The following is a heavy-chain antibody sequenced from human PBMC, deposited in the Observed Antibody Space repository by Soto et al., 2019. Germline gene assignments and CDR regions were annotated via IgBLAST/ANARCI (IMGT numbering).Heavy chain of an antibody. Sequence: SETLSLTCTVSGGSISSYYWSWIRQPPGKGLEWIGYIYYSGSTNYNPSLKSRVTISVDTSNNQFSLKLSSVTAADTAVYYCARHTYYYGSGSYYNDWFDPWGQGTLGTVSS. CDR2: IYYSGST. D-gene: IGHD3-10*01. CDR1: GGSISSYY. V-gene: IGHV4-59*01. J-gene: IGHJ5*02. CDR3: ARHTYYYGSGSYYNDWFDP.